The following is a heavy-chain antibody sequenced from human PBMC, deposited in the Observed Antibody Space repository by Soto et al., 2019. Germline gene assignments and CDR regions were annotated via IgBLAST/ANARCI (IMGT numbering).Heavy chain of an antibody. CDR1: GGSFSGYY. V-gene: IGHV4-34*01. CDR3: ARGPPLHRLLSRTLGSLRWSAP. J-gene: IGHJ5*02. D-gene: IGHD6-13*01. Sequence: QVQLQQWGAGLLKPSETLSLTCAVYGGSFSGYYWSWIRQPPGKGLEWIGEINHSGSTNYNPSLKSRFTISVDTSKTQFSLKLSSVPAADTAVYYCARGPPLHRLLSRTLGSLRWSAPWGKGPLAPVSS. CDR2: INHSGST.